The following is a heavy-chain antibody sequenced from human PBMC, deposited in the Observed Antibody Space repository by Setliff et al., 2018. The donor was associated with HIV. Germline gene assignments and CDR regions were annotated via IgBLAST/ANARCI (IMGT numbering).Heavy chain of an antibody. Sequence: GGSLRLSCAASGFTFSSYGMHWVRQAPGKGLEGVAFIRYDGSNKYYADSVKGRFTISRDNSKNTLYLQMKSLRAEDTAVYYCARGARLQYFDWPSYALDVWGQGTTVTVSS. V-gene: IGHV3-30*02. CDR3: ARGARLQYFDWPSYALDV. CDR1: GFTFSSYG. CDR2: IRYDGSNK. D-gene: IGHD3-9*01. J-gene: IGHJ6*02.